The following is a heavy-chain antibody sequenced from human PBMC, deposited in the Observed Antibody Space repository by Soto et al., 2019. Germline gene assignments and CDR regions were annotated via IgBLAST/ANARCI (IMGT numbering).Heavy chain of an antibody. Sequence: QVQLVESGGGVVQPGRSLRLSCAASGFTFSSYGMHWVRQAPGKGLEWVAVISYDGSNKYYADSVKGRFTISRDNSKNTLYLQMNSLRAEDTAVYYCAKGHVWMYGSGTLFDYWGQGTLVTVSS. D-gene: IGHD3-10*01. J-gene: IGHJ4*02. CDR3: AKGHVWMYGSGTLFDY. CDR2: ISYDGSNK. CDR1: GFTFSSYG. V-gene: IGHV3-30*18.